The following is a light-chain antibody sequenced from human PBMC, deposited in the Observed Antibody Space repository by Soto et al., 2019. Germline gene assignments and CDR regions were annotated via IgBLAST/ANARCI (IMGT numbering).Light chain of an antibody. CDR1: KSVTSSY. V-gene: IGKV3-20*01. CDR2: GAS. CDR3: QQYGSSPLT. J-gene: IGKJ4*01. Sequence: EIVLTQSPVTLSLSPGERATLSCRASKSVTSSYLAWYQQKPGQAPRLLIYGASSRATGIPDRFSGSGSGPDFTLTISRLEPEDFEVYYCQQYGSSPLTFGGGTKVEIK.